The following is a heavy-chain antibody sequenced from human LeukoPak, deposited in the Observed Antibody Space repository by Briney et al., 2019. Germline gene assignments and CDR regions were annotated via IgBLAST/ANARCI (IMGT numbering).Heavy chain of an antibody. J-gene: IGHJ4*02. CDR1: GFTFTSYG. V-gene: IGHV3-33*01. CDR2: IWYDGSNK. CDR3: ARDRAID. Sequence: PGGSLRLSCATSGFTFTSYGMHWVRQAPGKGLEGVAVIWYDGSNKYYADSVKGRFTISRDDSKNTLYQQMNSLRAEDTAVYYCARDRAIDWGQGTLVTVSS. D-gene: IGHD5-24*01.